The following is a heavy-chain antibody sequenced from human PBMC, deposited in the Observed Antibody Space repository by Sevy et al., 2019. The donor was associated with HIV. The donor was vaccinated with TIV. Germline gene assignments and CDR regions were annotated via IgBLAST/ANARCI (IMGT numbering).Heavy chain of an antibody. V-gene: IGHV4-34*01. CDR3: ARGVAVPGVTEPLHFDY. J-gene: IGHJ4*01. CDR1: GGSFNGYY. D-gene: IGHD6-19*01. CDR2: INHSGST. Sequence: SETLSLTCAVYGGSFNGYYWSWIRQPPGKGLEWIGEINHSGSTNFIPSLKSRVIISVDTSRNQFSVTLTSVTAADTAVYFCARGVAVPGVTEPLHFDYWGQGTLVTVSS.